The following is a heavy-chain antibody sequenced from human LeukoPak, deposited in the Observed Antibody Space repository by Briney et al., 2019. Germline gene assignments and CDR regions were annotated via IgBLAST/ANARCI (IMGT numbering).Heavy chain of an antibody. CDR2: IDSGGST. V-gene: IGHV3-66*01. Sequence: GGSLRLSCAASGFTVSSNYMSWVRQAPGKGLEWVSVIDSGGSTYYADSVKGRFTISSDTSKNTLYLQMNSLRAEDTAVYYCARDLGRDISCYDFWGQGTLVTVSS. CDR1: GFTVSSNY. D-gene: IGHD2-15*01. CDR3: ARDLGRDISCYDF. J-gene: IGHJ4*02.